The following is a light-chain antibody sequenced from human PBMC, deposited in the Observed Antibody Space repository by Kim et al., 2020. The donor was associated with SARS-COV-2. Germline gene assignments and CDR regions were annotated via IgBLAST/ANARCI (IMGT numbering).Light chain of an antibody. V-gene: IGLV3-19*01. Sequence: VGLGQTVRITCQGDSLRSYYATWYQQKTGQAPIVVIYGKNIRPSGIPDRFSGSSSGNTASLTITGTQAGDEADYYCNSRDSNDNVVFGGGTKLTVL. CDR1: SLRSYY. CDR2: GKN. CDR3: NSRDSNDNVV. J-gene: IGLJ2*01.